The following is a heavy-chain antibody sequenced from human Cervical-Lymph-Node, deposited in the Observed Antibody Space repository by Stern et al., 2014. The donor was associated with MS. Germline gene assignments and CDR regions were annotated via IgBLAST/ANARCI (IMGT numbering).Heavy chain of an antibody. CDR3: ARDSVRYSGGYSYGHFDD. CDR2: ISYDGINK. Sequence: MQLVESGGGVVQPGRSLRLSCAASGFTFSSYAMHWVRQAPGKGLEWVAVISYDGINKYHEDSLKGRFTIARDNSKNTLYLQMNSLRPEDMAVYYCARDSVRYSGGYSYGHFDDWGQGTLVTVSS. CDR1: GFTFSSYA. D-gene: IGHD5-18*01. J-gene: IGHJ4*02. V-gene: IGHV3-30-3*01.